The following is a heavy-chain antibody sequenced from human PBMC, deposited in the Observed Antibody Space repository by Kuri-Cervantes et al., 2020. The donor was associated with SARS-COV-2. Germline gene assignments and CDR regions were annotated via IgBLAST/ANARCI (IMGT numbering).Heavy chain of an antibody. CDR3: ARAPGDTTGYYFFY. D-gene: IGHD3-22*01. CDR2: ITPIFGTA. V-gene: IGHV1-69*06. Sequence: SVKVSCKDSGGSFSNYAINGVRQAPGQGLEWIGGITPIFGTANYAQNLQGRVRITADTSTSTSYMDLSGLRSDDTAIYYCARAPGDTTGYYFFYWGQGTLVTVSS. CDR1: GGSFSNYA. J-gene: IGHJ4*02.